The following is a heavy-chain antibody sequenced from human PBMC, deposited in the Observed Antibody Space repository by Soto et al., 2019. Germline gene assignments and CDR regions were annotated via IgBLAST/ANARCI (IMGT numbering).Heavy chain of an antibody. CDR1: GYTFTSYA. J-gene: IGHJ6*02. D-gene: IGHD4-4*01. CDR3: ASSYSNYALIDYYYYGMDV. CDR2: NNAGNGNT. Sequence: QVQLVQSGAEVKKPGASVKVSCKASGYTFTSYAMHWVRQAPGQRLEWMGWNNAGNGNTKYSQKFQGRVTITRDTSARTAYMELSSLRSEDTAVYYCASSYSNYALIDYYYYGMDVWGQGTTDTVSS. V-gene: IGHV1-3*01.